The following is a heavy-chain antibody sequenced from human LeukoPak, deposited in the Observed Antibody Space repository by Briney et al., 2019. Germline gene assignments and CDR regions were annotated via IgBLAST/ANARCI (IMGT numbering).Heavy chain of an antibody. CDR3: AKPARTDYADY. CDR1: RFTFNNYA. D-gene: IGHD1-14*01. J-gene: IGHJ4*02. Sequence: GGTLRLSCAASRFTFNNYAMNWVRQAPGKGLEWVSAISGSGGSTYYADSVKGRFTISRDNSRNTLYLQMNSLRAEDTAVYYCAKPARTDYADYWGQGTLVTVSS. V-gene: IGHV3-23*01. CDR2: ISGSGGST.